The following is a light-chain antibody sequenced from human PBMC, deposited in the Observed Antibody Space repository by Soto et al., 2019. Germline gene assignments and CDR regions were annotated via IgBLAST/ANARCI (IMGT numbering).Light chain of an antibody. CDR3: QQYNNWPTWT. CDR2: GAS. J-gene: IGKJ1*01. V-gene: IGKV3-15*01. Sequence: EIVMTQSPATLSVSPVERATLSCRPSQSVGSNLAWYQQKPDQAPRLLIYGASTRATGIPARFSGSGSGTEFTLTISSLQSEDFAVYYCQQYNNWPTWTFGQGTKVDIK. CDR1: QSVGSN.